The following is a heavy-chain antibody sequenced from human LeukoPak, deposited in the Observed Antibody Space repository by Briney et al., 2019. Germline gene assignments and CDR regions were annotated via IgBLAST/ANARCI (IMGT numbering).Heavy chain of an antibody. Sequence: GGSLRLSCETAGFTFSSYVMHWVRRTPGKGLVWVSRISHDGIISYADSVKGRLTISRDNAKNTLTLQMNSLRVEDTAVYFCARDWVYKIDYWGRGTLVTVSS. J-gene: IGHJ4*02. V-gene: IGHV3-74*01. CDR1: GFTFSSYV. CDR2: ISHDGII. D-gene: IGHD5-24*01. CDR3: ARDWVYKIDY.